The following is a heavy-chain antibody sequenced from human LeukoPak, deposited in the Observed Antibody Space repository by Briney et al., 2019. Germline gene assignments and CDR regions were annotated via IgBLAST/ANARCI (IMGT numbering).Heavy chain of an antibody. Sequence: GVSVKVSCKASGYSFTGCHIHWVRQAPGQGLKSLARVNPYSRVTNFAPKFHGRVTMTMGTFITTAYTDLGSLTHSGSASYIIARDQGTLTGSWYTGYWGQGTQVTVSS. CDR1: GYSFTGCH. D-gene: IGHD6-13*01. CDR3: ARDQGTLTGSWYTGY. V-gene: IGHV1-2*06. J-gene: IGHJ4*02. CDR2: VNPYSRVT.